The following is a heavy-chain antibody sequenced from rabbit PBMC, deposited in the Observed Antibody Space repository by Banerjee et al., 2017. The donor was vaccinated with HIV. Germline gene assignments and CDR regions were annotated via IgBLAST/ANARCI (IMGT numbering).Heavy chain of an antibody. Sequence: QSLEESGGDLVKPEGSLTLTCKASGFDFSSKSLCWFRQAPGKGPEWVACIGAGDGNRDYASWAKGRFTISKTSSTTVTLQMTSLTAADTATYFCARGWTDGGAAYAAGFNLWGPGTLVTVS. D-gene: IGHD6-1*01. J-gene: IGHJ4*01. V-gene: IGHV1S40*01. CDR1: GFDFSSKS. CDR2: IGAGDGNR. CDR3: ARGWTDGGAAYAAGFNL.